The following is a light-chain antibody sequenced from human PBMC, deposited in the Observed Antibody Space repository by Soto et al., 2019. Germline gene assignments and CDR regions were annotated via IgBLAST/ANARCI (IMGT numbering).Light chain of an antibody. Sequence: DIQLTQSPASLSASLGDRVTITCRASQSISRYLTWYQQKRGKAPKLLIYGASSFPSGVPSRFSGRGSGTEFTLTISRLQPEEFPPYHCQQSDSTPYSCGQGTKLEIK. CDR3: QQSDSTPYS. J-gene: IGKJ2*03. CDR2: GAS. V-gene: IGKV1-39*01. CDR1: QSISRY.